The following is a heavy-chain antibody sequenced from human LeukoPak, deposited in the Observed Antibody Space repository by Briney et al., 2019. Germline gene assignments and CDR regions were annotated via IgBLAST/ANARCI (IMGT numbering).Heavy chain of an antibody. J-gene: IGHJ4*02. CDR3: AKDIGDSSGWYYFDY. CDR2: ICGDGGST. Sequence: PGGSLRLSCAASGFTFDDYAMHWVRQAPGKGLEWVSLICGDGGSTYYADPVKGRFTISRDNSKNSLYLQMNSLRTEDTALYYCAKDIGDSSGWYYFDYWGQGTLVTVSS. V-gene: IGHV3-43*02. CDR1: GFTFDDYA. D-gene: IGHD6-19*01.